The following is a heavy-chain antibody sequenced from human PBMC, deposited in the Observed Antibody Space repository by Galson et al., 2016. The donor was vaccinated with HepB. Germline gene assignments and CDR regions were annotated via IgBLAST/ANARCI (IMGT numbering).Heavy chain of an antibody. CDR1: PYTFSGYY. CDR3: AREVSRGNSAVVNF. D-gene: IGHD3-16*01. Sequence: SVKVSCKASPYTFSGYYVHWVRQAPGQGLEWMGRINPNSGGTTFAQQFQDRVTMTRDTSSDTVYMELSRLRSDDTAVYFCAREVSRGNSAVVNFWGQGTLVTVSS. CDR2: INPNSGGT. J-gene: IGHJ4*02. V-gene: IGHV1-2*06.